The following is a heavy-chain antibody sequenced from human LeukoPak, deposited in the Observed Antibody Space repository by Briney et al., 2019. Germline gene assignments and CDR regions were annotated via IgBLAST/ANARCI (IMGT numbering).Heavy chain of an antibody. Sequence: ASVKVSCKASGYTFSSYAIHWVRQAPGQRLEWMGWINTGYGNTKYSQKFQGRVTITRDTSASTAYMELSSLRSEDTAVYYCAREAAADISYWFDPWGQGTLVTVSS. CDR1: GYTFSSYA. CDR2: INTGYGNT. V-gene: IGHV1-3*04. D-gene: IGHD6-13*01. CDR3: AREAAADISYWFDP. J-gene: IGHJ5*02.